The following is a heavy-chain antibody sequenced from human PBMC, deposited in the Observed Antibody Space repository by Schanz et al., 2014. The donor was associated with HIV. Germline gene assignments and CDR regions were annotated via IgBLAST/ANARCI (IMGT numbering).Heavy chain of an antibody. CDR3: ARDRMTASWKNGMDV. CDR1: GFTFRSYG. D-gene: IGHD2-21*02. V-gene: IGHV3-21*01. CDR2: ISSRSSYL. J-gene: IGHJ6*02. Sequence: VQLVESGGGLVKPGGSLRLSCAASGFTFRSYGMHWVRQAPGKGLEWVSSISSRSSYLYYADSVKGRFTISRDNSKNTLYLQMNSLRAEDRAVYYCARDRMTASWKNGMDVWGQGTTVTVSS.